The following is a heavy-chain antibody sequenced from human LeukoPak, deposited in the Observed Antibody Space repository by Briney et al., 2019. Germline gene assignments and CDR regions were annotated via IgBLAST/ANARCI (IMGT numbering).Heavy chain of an antibody. CDR3: ARETPLDYYDSSGYYYGGHVY. D-gene: IGHD3-22*01. CDR1: GGSISSSSYY. Sequence: PSETLSLTCTVSGGSISSSSYYWGWIRQPPGKGLEWIGSIYYSGSTYYNPSLKSRVTMSVDTSKNQFSLKLSSVTAADTAVYYCARETPLDYYDSSGYYYGGHVYWGQGTLVTVSS. CDR2: IYYSGST. J-gene: IGHJ4*02. V-gene: IGHV4-39*07.